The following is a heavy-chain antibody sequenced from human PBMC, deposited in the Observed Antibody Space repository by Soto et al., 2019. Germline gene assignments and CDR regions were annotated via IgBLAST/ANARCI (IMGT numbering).Heavy chain of an antibody. V-gene: IGHV3-30*18. D-gene: IGHD5-12*01. J-gene: IGHJ4*02. Sequence: PGGSLRLSCAASGFTFSSYGMHWVRQAPGKGLEWVAVISYDGSNKYYADSVKGRFTISRDNSKNTLYLQMNSLRAEDTAVYYCAKDRGARGYSGYDSDYWGQGTLVTVSS. CDR1: GFTFSSYG. CDR2: ISYDGSNK. CDR3: AKDRGARGYSGYDSDY.